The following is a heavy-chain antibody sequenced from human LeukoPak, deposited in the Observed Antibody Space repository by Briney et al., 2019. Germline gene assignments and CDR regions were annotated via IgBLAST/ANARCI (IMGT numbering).Heavy chain of an antibody. D-gene: IGHD3-22*01. J-gene: IGHJ4*02. V-gene: IGHV3-30*02. CDR1: GFTFSSYG. CDR3: AKDQFYDSSGVFDY. Sequence: GGSLRLSCAASGFTFSSYGMHWVRQAPGKGLEWVAFVRYDGSNKYYADSVKGRFTISRDNSKNTLHLQVNSLRADDTAVYYCAKDQFYDSSGVFDYWGQGTLVTVSS. CDR2: VRYDGSNK.